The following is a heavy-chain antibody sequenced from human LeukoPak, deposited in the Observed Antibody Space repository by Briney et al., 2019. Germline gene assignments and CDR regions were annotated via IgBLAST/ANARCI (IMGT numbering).Heavy chain of an antibody. J-gene: IGHJ4*02. Sequence: PGGSLRLSCAASGFTFSSCTMNWVRQAPGKGLEWVSSISSSSSNTHYAVSVKGRFTISRDNAKNSLYLQMNSLRAEDTALYYCASARGYSSEYKWGQGTLVTVSS. CDR1: GFTFSSCT. CDR3: ASARGYSSEYK. CDR2: ISSSSSNT. V-gene: IGHV3-21*04. D-gene: IGHD6-19*01.